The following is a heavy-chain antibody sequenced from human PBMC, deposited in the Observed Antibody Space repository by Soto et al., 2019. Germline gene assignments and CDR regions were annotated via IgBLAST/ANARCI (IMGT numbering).Heavy chain of an antibody. CDR1: GFTFSDYY. V-gene: IGHV3-11*01. J-gene: IGHJ4*02. CDR3: AREPRDDYMISGGFDY. D-gene: IGHD4-4*01. Sequence: QVQLVESGGGLVKPGGSLRLSCVASGFTFSDYYMSWFRQAPGKGLEWVSYISSGGSVIYSADSMKGRFTISRDNATNSLYLQVNSLRAEDTAVYYCAREPRDDYMISGGFDYWGQGTLVTVSS. CDR2: ISSGGSVI.